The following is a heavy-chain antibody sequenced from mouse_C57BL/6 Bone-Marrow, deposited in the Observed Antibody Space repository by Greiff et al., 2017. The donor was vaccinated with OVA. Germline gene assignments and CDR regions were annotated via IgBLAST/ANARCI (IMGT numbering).Heavy chain of an antibody. V-gene: IGHV14-4*01. J-gene: IGHJ3*01. D-gene: IGHD2-1*01. CDR2: IDPENGDT. Sequence: VQLQQSGAELVRPGASVTLSCTASGFNIKDVYMHWVKQRPEQGLEWIGWIDPENGDTEYASKFQGKATITADTSSNTAYLQLSSLTSEDTAVYYCTPIYYGNYGFAYWGQGTLVTVAA. CDR1: GFNIKDVY. CDR3: TPIYYGNYGFAY.